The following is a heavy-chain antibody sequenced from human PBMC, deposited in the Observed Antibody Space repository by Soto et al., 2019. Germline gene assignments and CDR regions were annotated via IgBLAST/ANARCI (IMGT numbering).Heavy chain of an antibody. CDR1: GGTFSSYA. V-gene: IGHV1-69*13. CDR3: ARDYYDSSGYPNWFDT. CDR2: IIPIFGTA. J-gene: IGHJ5*02. Sequence: ASVKVSCKASGGTFSSYAISWVRQAPGQGLEWMGGIIPIFGTANYAQKFQGRVTITADESTSTAYMELSSLRSEDTAVYYCARDYYDSSGYPNWFDTWGQGTLVTVSS. D-gene: IGHD3-22*01.